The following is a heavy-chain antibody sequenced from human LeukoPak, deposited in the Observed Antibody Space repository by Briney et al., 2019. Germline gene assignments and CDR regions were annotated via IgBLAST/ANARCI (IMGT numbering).Heavy chain of an antibody. CDR1: GYTFTDHY. CDR3: VRVAYCGANCYYYVDS. CDR2: INPKTGAT. D-gene: IGHD2-21*02. Sequence: ASVKVSCKASGYTFTDHYMHWVRQAPGQGMEWMGFINPKTGATRYAQKFQRSITVTRDTSVNTAYMELSGLGPDDTAMYYCVRVAYCGANCYYYVDSWGQGTLVTVSS. V-gene: IGHV1-2*02. J-gene: IGHJ4*02.